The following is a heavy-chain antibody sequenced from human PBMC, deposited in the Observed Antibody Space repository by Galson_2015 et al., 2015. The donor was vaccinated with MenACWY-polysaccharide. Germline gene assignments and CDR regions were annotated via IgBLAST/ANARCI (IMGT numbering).Heavy chain of an antibody. CDR3: ARLWKYYFDY. J-gene: IGHJ4*02. CDR2: IWYNGNNK. D-gene: IGHD1-1*01. Sequence: ALRLSCTASGVTVSNYGMHWVRQAPGKGLEWVAIIWYNGNNKYYADSVKERFTISRDNSKNTLYLQMNSLRAEDTAVYYCARLWKYYFDYWGQGTLVTVSS. CDR1: GVTVSNYG. V-gene: IGHV3-33*01.